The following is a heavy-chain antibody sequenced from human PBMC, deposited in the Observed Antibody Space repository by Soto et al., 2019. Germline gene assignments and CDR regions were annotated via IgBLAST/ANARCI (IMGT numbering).Heavy chain of an antibody. Sequence: PSETLSHTCAVSGGSISSSNWWSWVRQPPGKGLEWIGEIYHSGSTNYNPSLKSRVTISVDKSKNQFSLKLSSVTAADTAVYYCASKGYDFWSGYPYWFDPWGQGTLVTVA. V-gene: IGHV4-4*02. D-gene: IGHD3-3*01. CDR2: IYHSGST. J-gene: IGHJ5*02. CDR3: ASKGYDFWSGYPYWFDP. CDR1: GGSISSSNW.